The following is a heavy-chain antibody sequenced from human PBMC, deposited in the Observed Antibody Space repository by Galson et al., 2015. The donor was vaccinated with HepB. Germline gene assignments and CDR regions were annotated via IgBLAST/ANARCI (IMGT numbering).Heavy chain of an antibody. V-gene: IGHV3-33*01. CDR2: IWNDGSKK. CDR1: GFPFSSYG. Sequence: SLRLSCAASGFPFSSYGMHWIRQAPGKGLEWVAVIWNDGSKKYYADSVKGRSTISRDNSKDTLYLQMSSLRAEDTAVYYCAIDPLSWFDYWGQGALVTASS. J-gene: IGHJ4*02. D-gene: IGHD6-13*01. CDR3: AIDPLSWFDY.